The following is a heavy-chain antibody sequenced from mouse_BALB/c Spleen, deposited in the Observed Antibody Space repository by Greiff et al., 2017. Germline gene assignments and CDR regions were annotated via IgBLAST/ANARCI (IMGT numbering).Heavy chain of an antibody. Sequence: DVKLVESGGGLVKPGGSLKLSCAASGFTFSDYYMYWVRQTPEKRLEWVATISDGGSYTYYPDSVKGRFTISRDNAKNNLYLQMSSLKSEDTAMYYCARESLYAMDYWGQGTSVTVSS. CDR2: ISDGGSYT. CDR1: GFTFSDYY. CDR3: ARESLYAMDY. V-gene: IGHV5-4*02. J-gene: IGHJ4*01.